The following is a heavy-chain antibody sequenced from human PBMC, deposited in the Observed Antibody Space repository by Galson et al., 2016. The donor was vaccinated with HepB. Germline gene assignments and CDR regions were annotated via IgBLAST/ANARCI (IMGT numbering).Heavy chain of an antibody. J-gene: IGHJ4*02. V-gene: IGHV5-51*01. D-gene: IGHD3-10*01. Sequence: QSGAEVKAPGESLKISCQGSGYRFHTHWIAWVRQMPGKGLEWMGMVFPNDASTRYSPSLQGPVTISADTSLSVAYLQWSSLRASDSAMYYCARQTSEGSFDYWGQGTLVSVSS. CDR1: GYRFHTHW. CDR3: ARQTSEGSFDY. CDR2: VFPNDAST.